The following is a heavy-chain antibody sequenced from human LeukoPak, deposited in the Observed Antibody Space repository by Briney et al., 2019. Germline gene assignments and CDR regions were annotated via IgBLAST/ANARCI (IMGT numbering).Heavy chain of an antibody. CDR1: GFTFSSYS. CDR3: AKIMVRGVFDY. V-gene: IGHV3-48*01. J-gene: IGHJ4*02. Sequence: GSLRLSCAASGFTFSSYSMKWVRQAPGKGLEWVSYISSSSSTIYYADSVKGRFTISRDNAKNSLYLQMNSLRAEDTAVYYCAKIMVRGVFDYWGQGTLVTVSS. D-gene: IGHD3-10*01. CDR2: ISSSSSTI.